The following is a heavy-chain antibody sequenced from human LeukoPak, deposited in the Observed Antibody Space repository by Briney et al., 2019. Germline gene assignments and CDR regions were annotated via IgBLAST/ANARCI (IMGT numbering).Heavy chain of an antibody. CDR1: GYTFTGYY. J-gene: IGHJ6*02. CDR3: ARARSMVRDPRLKHVKSYYYGMDV. V-gene: IGHV1-2*02. Sequence: GASVKVSCKASGYTFTGYYMHWVPQAPGQGREWRGWINPNSGGTHYAQKLQGRVTLTRDTSISTAYMELSRLRSDDTAVYYCARARSMVRDPRLKHVKSYYYGMDVWGQGTTVTVSS. D-gene: IGHD3-10*01. CDR2: INPNSGGT.